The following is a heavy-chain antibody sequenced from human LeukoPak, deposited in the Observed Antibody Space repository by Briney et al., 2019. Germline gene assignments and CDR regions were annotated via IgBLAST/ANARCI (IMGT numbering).Heavy chain of an antibody. V-gene: IGHV4-59*08. J-gene: IGHJ6*02. Sequence: SETLSLTCSVSGDSLSIYYWNWIRQSPGKGLEWIGYFFYTGTTNYNPSLKSRVNMSVDKSKNLVSLTLRSVTAADSAVYYCARRTYHHHGLDVWGPGTTVIVSS. CDR3: ARRTYHHHGLDV. D-gene: IGHD3/OR15-3a*01. CDR2: FFYTGTT. CDR1: GDSLSIYY.